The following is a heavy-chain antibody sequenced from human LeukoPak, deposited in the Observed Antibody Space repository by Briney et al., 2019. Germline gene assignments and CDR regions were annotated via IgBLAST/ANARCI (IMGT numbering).Heavy chain of an antibody. V-gene: IGHV5-51*01. Sequence: HGESLKISCKGSGYSFTSYWIGWVRQMPGKGLEWMGIIYPGDSDTRYSPSFQGQVTISADKSISTAYLQWSSLKASDTAMYYCARSVGYFDWVPDGGWFDPWGQGTLVTVSS. J-gene: IGHJ5*02. D-gene: IGHD3-9*01. CDR2: IYPGDSDT. CDR1: GYSFTSYW. CDR3: ARSVGYFDWVPDGGWFDP.